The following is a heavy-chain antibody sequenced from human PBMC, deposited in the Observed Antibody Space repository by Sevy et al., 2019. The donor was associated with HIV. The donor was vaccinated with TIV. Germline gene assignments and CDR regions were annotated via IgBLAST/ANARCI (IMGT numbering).Heavy chain of an antibody. Sequence: GGSLRLSCAASGFXFNNYWMSWVHQAPGKGLEWVANINQGGSETYYVDSVKGRFTISRDNAKNSLYLQMNSLRAEDTAVYYCANAEAGRGXDIYWGQGALVTVSS. D-gene: IGHD3-10*01. V-gene: IGHV3-7*01. J-gene: IGHJ4*02. CDR1: GFXFNNYW. CDR3: ANAEAGRGXDIY. CDR2: INQGGSET.